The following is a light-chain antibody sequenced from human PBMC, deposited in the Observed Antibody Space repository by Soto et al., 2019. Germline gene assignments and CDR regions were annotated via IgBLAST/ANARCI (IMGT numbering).Light chain of an antibody. CDR2: DNT. CDR1: SSNIGAGYD. CDR3: QSYDSSLSGRV. Sequence: QSVLTQPPSVSGAPGQRVTISCTGSSSNIGAGYDVHWYQQVPGTAPKLLIYDNTNRPSGVPDRFSGSRSGTSASLAITGLHTEDESDYYCQSYDSSLSGRVFGGGTQLTVL. J-gene: IGLJ2*01. V-gene: IGLV1-40*01.